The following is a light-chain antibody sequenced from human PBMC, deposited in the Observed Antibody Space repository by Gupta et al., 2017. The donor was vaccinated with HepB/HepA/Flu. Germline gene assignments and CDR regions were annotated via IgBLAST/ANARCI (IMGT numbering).Light chain of an antibody. CDR2: RNN. CDR1: SNNVGDQG. CDR3: SAWDSSLSAQV. Sequence: QAXLTQPXXVSKXXRQTATLNCTGNSNNVGDQGAAWLQQHQGHPPKLLSYRNNNRPSGISERFSASRSRNTASLTITGLQPEDEADYYCSAWDSSLSAQVFGGGTKLTVL. J-gene: IGLJ3*02. V-gene: IGLV10-54*04.